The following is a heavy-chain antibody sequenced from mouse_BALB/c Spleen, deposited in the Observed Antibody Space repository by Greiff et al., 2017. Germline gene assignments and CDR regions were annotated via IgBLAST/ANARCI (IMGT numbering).Heavy chain of an antibody. J-gene: IGHJ1*01. D-gene: IGHD1-1*01. Sequence: EVNVVESGGGLVQPGGSLKLSCAASGFTFSSYGMSWVRQTPDKRLELVATINSNGGSTYYPDSVKGRFTISRDNAKNTLYLQMSSLKSEDTAMYYCARATVVATSYWYFDVWGAGTTVTVSS. CDR3: ARATVVATSYWYFDV. V-gene: IGHV5-6-3*01. CDR1: GFTFSSYG. CDR2: INSNGGST.